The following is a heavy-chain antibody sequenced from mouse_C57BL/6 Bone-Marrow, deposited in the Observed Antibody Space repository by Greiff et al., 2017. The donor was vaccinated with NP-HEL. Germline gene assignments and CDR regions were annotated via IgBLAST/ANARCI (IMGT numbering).Heavy chain of an antibody. J-gene: IGHJ1*03. CDR2: IYPYNGVS. CDR3: AREEAPYYSNFHWYFDV. D-gene: IGHD2-5*01. CDR1: GYSFTGYY. V-gene: IGHV1-31*01. Sequence: VQLQQSGPELVKPGASVKISCKPSGYSFTGYYMHWVKQSHGNILDWIGYIYPYNGVSSYNQKFKGKATLTVDKSSSTAYMELRSLTSEDSAVYYCAREEAPYYSNFHWYFDVWGTGTTVTVSS.